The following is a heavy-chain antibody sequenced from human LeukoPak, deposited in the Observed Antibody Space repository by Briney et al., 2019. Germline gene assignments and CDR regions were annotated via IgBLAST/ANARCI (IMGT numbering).Heavy chain of an antibody. CDR1: GFTFSSYA. D-gene: IGHD3-10*01. V-gene: IGHV3-23*01. Sequence: GWSLRLSCAASGFTFSSYAMSWVRQAPGKGLEWVAAITGIGCSTYYADSVKGRFTLPRENSKNTLYLQMNSLRAEDTAVYYCASHQGGSGSYSPLYGMDVWGKGTTVTVSS. CDR2: ITGIGCST. CDR3: ASHQGGSGSYSPLYGMDV. J-gene: IGHJ6*04.